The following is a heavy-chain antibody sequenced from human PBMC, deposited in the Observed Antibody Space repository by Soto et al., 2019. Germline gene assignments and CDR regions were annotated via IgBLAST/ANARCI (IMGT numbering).Heavy chain of an antibody. CDR3: AGQVWGVTSYGMDV. D-gene: IGHD3-10*01. V-gene: IGHV5-51*01. J-gene: IGHJ6*02. Sequence: PGESLKISCKGSGYRFTSYWIAWVRQMPGKGLEWMGIIYPDDSDIRYSPSFQGQVTISADKSISTAYLQWSSLRASDTAMYYCAGQVWGVTSYGMDVWGQGTTVTVSS. CDR2: IYPDDSDI. CDR1: GYRFTSYW.